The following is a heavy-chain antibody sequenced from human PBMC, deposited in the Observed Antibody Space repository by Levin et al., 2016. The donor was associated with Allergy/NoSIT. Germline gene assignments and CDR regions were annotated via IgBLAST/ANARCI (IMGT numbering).Heavy chain of an antibody. Sequence: ASVKVSCKTSGYTFTGYYLHWVRQAPGQGLEWMGWINPKGGGTNFAQKYQGRVTMTRDTSISTAYMELSSLRSDDTAVYYCARDIEAAAGTSYLDYWGQGTLVAVSS. V-gene: IGHV1-2*02. J-gene: IGHJ4*02. CDR1: GYTFTGYY. CDR2: INPKGGGT. CDR3: ARDIEAAAGTSYLDY. D-gene: IGHD6-13*01.